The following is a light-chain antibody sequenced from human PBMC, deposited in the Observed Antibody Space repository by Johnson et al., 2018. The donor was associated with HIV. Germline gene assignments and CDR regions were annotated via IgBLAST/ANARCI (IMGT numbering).Light chain of an antibody. CDR1: SSNIGNNY. V-gene: IGLV1-51*02. Sequence: QSVLTQPPSVSAAPGQKVTISCSGSSSNIGNNYVSWYQQLPGTAPKLLIYENTKRPSGIPDRFSGSKSGTSATLGITGLQTGDEADYYCGTWDTSLSAYVFGTGTKGTVL. J-gene: IGLJ1*01. CDR3: GTWDTSLSAYV. CDR2: ENT.